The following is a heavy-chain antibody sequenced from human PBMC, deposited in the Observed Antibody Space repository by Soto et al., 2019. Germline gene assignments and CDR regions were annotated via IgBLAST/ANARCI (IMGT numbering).Heavy chain of an antibody. D-gene: IGHD6-19*01. CDR1: GYRFTDYW. Sequence: GESLQISCKGSGYRFTDYWIGWVRQMPGKGLEWMGIMYPGDSDTIYSPPFQGQVTISVDKSTNTAYLQWGSLKASDSAMYYCARGVVVAGTTNGFDIWGQGTMVNVS. V-gene: IGHV5-51*01. J-gene: IGHJ3*02. CDR3: ARGVVVAGTTNGFDI. CDR2: MYPGDSDT.